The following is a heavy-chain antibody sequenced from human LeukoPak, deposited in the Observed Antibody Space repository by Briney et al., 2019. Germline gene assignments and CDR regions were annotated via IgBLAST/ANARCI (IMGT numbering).Heavy chain of an antibody. J-gene: IGHJ4*02. CDR3: ARRNCDARGC. V-gene: IGHV3-30*02. CDR1: GFTFSNYG. D-gene: IGHD2-21*01. CDR2: IRYDGSNK. Sequence: PGGSLRLSCAASGFTFSNYGIHWVRQAPGKGLEWVAFIRYDGSNKYYADSVKGRFTISRDNSKNTLYLQMNSLRAEDTAVYYCARRNCDARGCWGQGTLVTVSS.